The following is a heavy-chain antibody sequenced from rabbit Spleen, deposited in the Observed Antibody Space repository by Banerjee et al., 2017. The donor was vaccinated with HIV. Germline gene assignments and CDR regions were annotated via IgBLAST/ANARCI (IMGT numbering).Heavy chain of an antibody. J-gene: IGHJ4*01. Sequence: ELVESGGGLVQPGGSLKLSCKASRFDFNTYSMSWVRQAPGKGLEWIGCINSFSGGAVYATWAKGRFTISKASWTTMTLQMTSLTAADTATYFCARDLAGVIGWNFNLWGQGTLVTVS. CDR1: RFDFNTYS. D-gene: IGHD4-1*01. CDR3: ARDLAGVIGWNFNL. CDR2: INSFSGGA. V-gene: IGHV1S45*01.